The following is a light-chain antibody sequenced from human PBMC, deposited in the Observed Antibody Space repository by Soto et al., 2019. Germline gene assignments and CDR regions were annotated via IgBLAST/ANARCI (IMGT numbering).Light chain of an antibody. J-gene: IGLJ1*01. V-gene: IGLV2-14*01. CDR1: SSDVGAYNY. CDR2: EVS. CDR3: SSYTTSSPYV. Sequence: QSVLTQPASVSGSPGESITISCTGTSSDVGAYNYVSWYQQHPGKAPKLMIYEVSNRPSGVSTRFSGSKSGNTASLTISGLKAEDEADYYCSSYTTSSPYVFGTGTKLTVL.